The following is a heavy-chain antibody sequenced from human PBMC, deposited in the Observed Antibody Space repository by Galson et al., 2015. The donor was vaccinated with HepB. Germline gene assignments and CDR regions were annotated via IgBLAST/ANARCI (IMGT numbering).Heavy chain of an antibody. J-gene: IGHJ5*02. CDR2: IIPIFGTA. CDR1: GGTFSSYA. V-gene: IGHV1-69*13. CDR3: AIAANCGGDCYWVWFDP. Sequence: SVKVSCKASGGTFSSYAISWVRQAPGQGLEWMGGIIPIFGTANYAQKFQGRVTITADESTSTAYMELSSLRSEDTAVYYCAIAANCGGDCYWVWFDPWGQGTLVTVSS. D-gene: IGHD2-21*02.